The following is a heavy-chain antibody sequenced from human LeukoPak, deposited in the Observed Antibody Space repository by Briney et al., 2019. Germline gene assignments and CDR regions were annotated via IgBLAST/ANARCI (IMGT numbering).Heavy chain of an antibody. Sequence: PSETLSLTCTVSGDSFSSVTDYWAWIRQPPGKGLEWIGSIYYSGSTYYNPSLKSRVTISVDTSKNQFSLKLSSVTAADTAVYYCARYIVATIIRGAFDIWGQGTMVTVSS. V-gene: IGHV4-39*01. CDR3: ARYIVATIIRGAFDI. CDR2: IYYSGST. CDR1: GDSFSSVTDY. J-gene: IGHJ3*02. D-gene: IGHD5-12*01.